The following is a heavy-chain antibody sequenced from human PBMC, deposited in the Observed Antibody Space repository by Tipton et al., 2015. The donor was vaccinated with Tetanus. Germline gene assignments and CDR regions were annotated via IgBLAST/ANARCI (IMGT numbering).Heavy chain of an antibody. J-gene: IGHJ4*02. CDR1: GYTFTSYG. D-gene: IGHD5/OR15-5a*01. CDR3: AGDSTNSGVYEGLGF. CDR2: ISAYNGNT. Sequence: QSGPEVKKPGASVKVSCKASGYTFTSYGISWERQAPRQGLEWMGWISAYNGNTNYAQKLQGRVTMTTDTSTSTAYMELRSLRSDDTAVYYCAGDSTNSGVYEGLGFWGQGTLVTVSS. V-gene: IGHV1-18*01.